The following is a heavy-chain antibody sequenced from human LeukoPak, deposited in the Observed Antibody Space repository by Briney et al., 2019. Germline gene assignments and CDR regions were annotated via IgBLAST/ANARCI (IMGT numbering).Heavy chain of an antibody. CDR1: GGTFSSYA. CDR2: IIPIFGTA. Sequence: GASVKVSCKASGGTFSSYAISWVRQAPGQGLEWMGGIIPIFGTANYAQKFQGRVTITADESTSTAYMELSSLRSEDTAVYYCARAGPGYSSGWSFYYMDVWGEGTTVTVSS. CDR3: ARAGPGYSSGWSFYYMDV. J-gene: IGHJ6*03. D-gene: IGHD6-19*01. V-gene: IGHV1-69*13.